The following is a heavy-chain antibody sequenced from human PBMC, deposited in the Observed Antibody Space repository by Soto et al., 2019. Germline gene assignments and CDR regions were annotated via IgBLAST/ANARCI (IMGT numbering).Heavy chain of an antibody. D-gene: IGHD2-2*02. Sequence: QVQLVESGGGVVQPGRSLRLSCAASGFTFSSYGMHWVRQAPGKGLEWVAGIWHDGSNKYYADSVKGRFTISRDNSKNPPCLQMNRLRAEDTAVYYCARDRAWAVPAAIRHYGMDVWGQGTTVTVSS. CDR2: IWHDGSNK. CDR3: ARDRAWAVPAAIRHYGMDV. V-gene: IGHV3-33*01. CDR1: GFTFSSYG. J-gene: IGHJ6*02.